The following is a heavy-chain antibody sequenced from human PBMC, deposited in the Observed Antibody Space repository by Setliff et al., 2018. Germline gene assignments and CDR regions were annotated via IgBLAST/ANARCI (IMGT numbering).Heavy chain of an antibody. CDR1: GYTFTGYY. Sequence: VKVSCKASGYTFTGYYMHWVRQAPGQGLEWMGWINPNSGGTNYAQKFQGWVTMTRDTSISTAYMELSRLRSDDTAVYYCARSFSPAAGTGRFYYYYGMDVWGQGTAVTVSS. J-gene: IGHJ6*02. D-gene: IGHD6-13*01. CDR2: INPNSGGT. V-gene: IGHV1-2*04. CDR3: ARSFSPAAGTGRFYYYYGMDV.